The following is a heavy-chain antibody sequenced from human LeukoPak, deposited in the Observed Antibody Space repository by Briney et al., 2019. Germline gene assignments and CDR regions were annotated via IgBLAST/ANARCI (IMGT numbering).Heavy chain of an antibody. J-gene: IGHJ6*03. CDR2: IIPIFGTP. D-gene: IGHD3-10*01. CDR1: GYTFTSYA. Sequence: GASVKVSCKPSGYTFTSYAISWVRQAPGQGLEWMGGIIPIFGTPNYAQKFQGRVTITTDESTSTAYMEMSSLRSEDTAVYYCARASTMVRGVIIRSYYYYMDVWGKGTTVTVSS. CDR3: ARASTMVRGVIIRSYYYYMDV. V-gene: IGHV1-69*05.